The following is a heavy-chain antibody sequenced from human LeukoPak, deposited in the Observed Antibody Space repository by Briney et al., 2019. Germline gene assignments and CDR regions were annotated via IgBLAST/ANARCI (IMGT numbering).Heavy chain of an antibody. CDR3: ARVGYCSSTSCYDSDYYYYYMDV. J-gene: IGHJ6*03. Sequence: SVNVSCKASGGTFSSYAISWVRQAPGQGLEWMGGIIPIFGTANYAQKFQGRVTITTDESTSTAYMELSSLRSEDTAVYYCARVGYCSSTSCYDSDYYYYYMDVWGKGTTVTVSS. CDR1: GGTFSSYA. D-gene: IGHD2-2*01. CDR2: IIPIFGTA. V-gene: IGHV1-69*05.